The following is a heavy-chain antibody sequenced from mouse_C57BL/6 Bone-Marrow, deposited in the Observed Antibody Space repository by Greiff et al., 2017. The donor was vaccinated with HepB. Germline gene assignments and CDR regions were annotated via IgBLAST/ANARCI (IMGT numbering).Heavy chain of an antibody. CDR1: GYTFTSYW. V-gene: IGHV1-50*01. Sequence: QVHVQQPGAELVKPGASVKLSCKASGYTFTSYWMQWVKQRPGQGLEWIGEIDPSDSYTNYNQKFKGKATLTVDTSSSTAYMQLSSLTSEDSAVYYCARVYPLAYWGQGNLVTVSA. CDR2: IDPSDSYT. J-gene: IGHJ3*01. CDR3: ARVYPLAY.